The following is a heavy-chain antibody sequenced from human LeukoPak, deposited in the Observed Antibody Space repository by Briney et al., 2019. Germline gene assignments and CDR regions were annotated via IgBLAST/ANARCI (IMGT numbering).Heavy chain of an antibody. J-gene: IGHJ6*02. V-gene: IGHV3-11*01. Sequence: GGSLRLSCAASGFTFSDYYMSWIRQAPGKGLEWISYISSSGTNIYYSDSVKGRFTISRDNAKRSLYLQMNSLRAEDTAVYYCASDYGSRYGTDVWGQGTPVTVSS. CDR3: ASDYGSRYGTDV. D-gene: IGHD3-10*01. CDR2: ISSSGTNI. CDR1: GFTFSDYY.